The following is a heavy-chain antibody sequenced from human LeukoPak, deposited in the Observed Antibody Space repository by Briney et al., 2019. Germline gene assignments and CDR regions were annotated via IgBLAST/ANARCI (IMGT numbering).Heavy chain of an antibody. D-gene: IGHD3-3*01. CDR1: GGSISSYY. Sequence: PSEPLSLTCTVSGGSISSYYWSWIRQPAGKGLEWIGRIYTSGSTNYNPSLKSRVTMSVDTSKNQFSLKLSSVTAADTAVYYCARSDFWSGFQNYYFDYWGQGTLVTVSS. CDR2: IYTSGST. J-gene: IGHJ4*02. CDR3: ARSDFWSGFQNYYFDY. V-gene: IGHV4-4*07.